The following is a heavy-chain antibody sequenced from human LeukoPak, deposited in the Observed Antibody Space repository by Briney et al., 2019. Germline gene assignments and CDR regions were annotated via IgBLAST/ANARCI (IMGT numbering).Heavy chain of an antibody. Sequence: SETLSLTCAAYGGSFSGYYWSWIRQPPGKGLEWIGEINHSGNTNYNPSLKSRVTISVDTSKNQFSLKLSSVTAADTAVYYCARATRGLTPKSRFDYWGQGTLVTVSS. CDR1: GGSFSGYY. CDR3: ARATRGLTPKSRFDY. J-gene: IGHJ4*02. CDR2: INHSGNT. D-gene: IGHD3-10*01. V-gene: IGHV4-34*01.